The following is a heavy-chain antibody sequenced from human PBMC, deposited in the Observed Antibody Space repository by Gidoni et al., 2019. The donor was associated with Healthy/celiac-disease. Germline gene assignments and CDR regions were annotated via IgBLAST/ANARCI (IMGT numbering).Heavy chain of an antibody. V-gene: IGHV3-48*01. Sequence: EVQLVESGGAWVQPGGSLRLYCAASGFTFSSYSMNWVRQAPGKGLEWVSCISSSSSTIYYADSVKCRFTISRDNAKNSLYLQMNSLRAEDTAVYYCARDRFLGDWGQGTLVTVSS. D-gene: IGHD3-3*01. J-gene: IGHJ4*02. CDR1: GFTFSSYS. CDR2: ISSSSSTI. CDR3: ARDRFLGD.